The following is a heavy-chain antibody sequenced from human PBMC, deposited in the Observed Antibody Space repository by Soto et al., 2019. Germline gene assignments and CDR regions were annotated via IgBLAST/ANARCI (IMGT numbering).Heavy chain of an antibody. Sequence: EVQLLESGGGLVQPGGSLTLSCAASGSTFSDYTMSWVRQAPGKVLECISVILSDYNTYYAGSVRGRFTISRDNSKNTLYLEMNSLRAEDTAVYYCARRTSGYFGYWGQGALVTVSS. V-gene: IGHV3-23*03. CDR2: ILSDYNT. CDR3: ARRTSGYFGY. D-gene: IGHD6-19*01. J-gene: IGHJ4*02. CDR1: GSTFSDYT.